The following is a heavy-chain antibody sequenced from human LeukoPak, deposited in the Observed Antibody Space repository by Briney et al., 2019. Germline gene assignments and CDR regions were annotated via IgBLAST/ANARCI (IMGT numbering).Heavy chain of an antibody. Sequence: SETLSLTCTVSGGSISSGGYYWSWIRQRPGKGLEWIGYIYYSGSTYYNPSLKSRVTISVDTSKNQFSLKLSSVTAADTAVYYCAVYSGSYYTPGYWGQGTLVTVSS. D-gene: IGHD1-26*01. CDR2: IYYSGST. V-gene: IGHV4-31*03. J-gene: IGHJ4*02. CDR3: AVYSGSYYTPGY. CDR1: GGSISSGGYY.